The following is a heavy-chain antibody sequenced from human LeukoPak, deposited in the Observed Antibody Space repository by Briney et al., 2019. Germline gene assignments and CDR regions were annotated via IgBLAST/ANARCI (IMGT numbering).Heavy chain of an antibody. D-gene: IGHD5-12*01. J-gene: IGHJ4*02. Sequence: GGSLRLSCAASGFTFSNYWMTWLRQAPGKGLEWVANINQDGSGEDYMDSAKARFTTPRDNPKNSLSLQMNSLRAEDTAGYYCVRDGGVSGYDLLDYWGQGTLVTVSS. CDR3: VRDGGVSGYDLLDY. V-gene: IGHV3-7*01. CDR1: GFTFSNYW. CDR2: INQDGSGE.